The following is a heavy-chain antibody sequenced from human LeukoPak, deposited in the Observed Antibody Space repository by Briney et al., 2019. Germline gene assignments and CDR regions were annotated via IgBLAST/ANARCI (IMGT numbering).Heavy chain of an antibody. Sequence: GGSLRLSCAASGFTFDDYAMHWVRQAPGKGLEWVSGISWNSGSIGYADSVKGRFTISRDNSKNTLYLQMNSLRAEDTAVYYCAKDKETCSGGSCYSWHFQHWGQGTLVTVSS. CDR2: ISWNSGSI. J-gene: IGHJ1*01. CDR3: AKDKETCSGGSCYSWHFQH. D-gene: IGHD2-15*01. V-gene: IGHV3-9*01. CDR1: GFTFDDYA.